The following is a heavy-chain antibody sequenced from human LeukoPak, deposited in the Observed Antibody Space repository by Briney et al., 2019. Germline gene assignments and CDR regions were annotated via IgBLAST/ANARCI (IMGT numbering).Heavy chain of an antibody. CDR2: INQGGSEK. CDR1: GFTFSSYW. J-gene: IGHJ4*02. V-gene: IGHV3-7*01. D-gene: IGHD2-2*01. Sequence: PGGSLRLSCAAFGFTFSSYWMSWVRQAPEKGLEWVANINQGGSEKYYVDSVRGRFTISRDNAKNSLYLQMNSLRADDTAVYYCARDVTALDSWGQGTLVTVSS. CDR3: ARDVTALDS.